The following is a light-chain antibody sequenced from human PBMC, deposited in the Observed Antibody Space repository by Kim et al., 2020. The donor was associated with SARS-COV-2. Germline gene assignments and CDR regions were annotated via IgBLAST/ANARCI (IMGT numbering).Light chain of an antibody. CDR1: QSVSSSY. CDR2: GAS. Sequence: LPQGRRPTPSCRASQSVSSSYLAWYQQKPGQAPRLLIYGASSRATGIPDRFSGSGSGTDFTLTISRLEPEDFAVYYCQQYGSSRSFGQGTKLEI. V-gene: IGKV3-20*01. CDR3: QQYGSSRS. J-gene: IGKJ2*03.